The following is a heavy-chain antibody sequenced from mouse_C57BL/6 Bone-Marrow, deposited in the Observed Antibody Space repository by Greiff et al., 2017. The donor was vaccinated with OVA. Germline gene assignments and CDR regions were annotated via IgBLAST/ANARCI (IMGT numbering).Heavy chain of an antibody. D-gene: IGHD1-1*01. CDR2: IYPRSGNT. CDR3: ARPAITTVVAYYFDY. V-gene: IGHV1-81*01. J-gene: IGHJ2*01. CDR1: GYTFTSYG. Sequence: VQLQQSGAELARPGASVKLSCKASGYTFTSYGISWVKQRTGQGLEWIGEIYPRSGNTYYNEKFKGKATLTADKSSSTAYMELRSLTSEDSAVSFCARPAITTVVAYYFDYWGQGTTLTVSA.